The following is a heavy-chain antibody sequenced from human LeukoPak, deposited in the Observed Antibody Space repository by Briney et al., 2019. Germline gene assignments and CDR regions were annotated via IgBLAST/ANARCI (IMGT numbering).Heavy chain of an antibody. Sequence: SETLSLTCAVSGGSISSGGYSWSWIRQPPGKGLEWIGYIYHSGSTYYNPSLKSRVTISVDRSKNQFSLKLSSVTAADTAVYYCARAIVRGVIPPPAAFDIWGQGTMVTVSS. D-gene: IGHD3-10*01. CDR1: GGSISSGGYS. CDR2: IYHSGST. V-gene: IGHV4-30-2*01. J-gene: IGHJ3*02. CDR3: ARAIVRGVIPPPAAFDI.